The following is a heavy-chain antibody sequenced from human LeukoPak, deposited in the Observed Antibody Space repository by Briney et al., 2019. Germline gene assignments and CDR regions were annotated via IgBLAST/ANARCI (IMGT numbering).Heavy chain of an antibody. CDR3: ASPHYSSSSDFQH. CDR1: GYTFTGYY. CDR2: INPNSGGT. Sequence: ASVKVSCKASGYTFTGYYMHWVRQAPGQGLEWMGWINPNSGGTNYAQKFQGRVTMTRDTSISTAYMELSRLRSDDTAVYYCASPHYSSSSDFQHWGQGTLVTVSS. V-gene: IGHV1-2*02. J-gene: IGHJ1*01. D-gene: IGHD6-6*01.